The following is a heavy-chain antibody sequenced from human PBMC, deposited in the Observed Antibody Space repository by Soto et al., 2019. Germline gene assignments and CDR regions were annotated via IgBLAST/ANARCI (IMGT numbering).Heavy chain of an antibody. V-gene: IGHV3-7*01. CDR1: GFTFSSYW. J-gene: IGHJ1*01. D-gene: IGHD6-13*01. CDR3: AREGDLSSSWSEYFQH. Sequence: EVQLVESGGGLVQPGGSLRLSCAASGFTFSSYWMSWVRQAPGKGLEWVANIKQDGSEKYYVDSVKGRFTISRDNAKNSLYLQMNSLRAEDTAEYYCAREGDLSSSWSEYFQHWGQGTLVTVSS. CDR2: IKQDGSEK.